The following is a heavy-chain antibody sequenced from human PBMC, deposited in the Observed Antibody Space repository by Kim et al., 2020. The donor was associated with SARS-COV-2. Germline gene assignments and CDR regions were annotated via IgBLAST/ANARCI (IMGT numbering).Heavy chain of an antibody. CDR1: GYTFTSYA. J-gene: IGHJ4*02. CDR2: INTNTGNP. V-gene: IGHV7-4-1*02. Sequence: ASVKVSCKASGYTFTSYAMNWVRQAPGQGLEWMGWINTNTGNPTYAQGFTGRFVFSLDTSVSTAYLQISSLKAEDTAMYYCARRKQWLVPEYYFAYWGQGPLVTVSS. CDR3: ARRKQWLVPEYYFAY. D-gene: IGHD6-19*01.